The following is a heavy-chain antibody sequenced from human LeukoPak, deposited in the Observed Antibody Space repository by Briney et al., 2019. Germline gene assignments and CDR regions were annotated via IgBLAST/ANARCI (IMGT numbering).Heavy chain of an antibody. CDR3: ARTGSGGDLDI. D-gene: IGHD2-15*01. CDR2: INGDGTST. CDR1: GFTFSSYW. J-gene: IGHJ3*02. V-gene: IGHV3-74*01. Sequence: PGGSLRLSCEASGFTFSSYWMYWVRQAPGKGLVWVSRINGDGTSTIYADSVKGRFTISRDNAKSTVYLQMNSLRAEDTAVYYCARTGSGGDLDIWGQGTMVTVSS.